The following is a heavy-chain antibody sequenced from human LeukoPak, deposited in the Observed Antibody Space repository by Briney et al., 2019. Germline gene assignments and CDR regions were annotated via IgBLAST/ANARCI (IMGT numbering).Heavy chain of an antibody. CDR2: IYYSGST. Sequence: SETLSLTCPVSGCSIRSYYWSWIRQPPGRGLEWIGYIYYSGSTNYNPSLKGRVTISVDTSKNQFSLKLSSVTAADTAVYYCARQGGYGDLDYWGQGTLVTVSS. V-gene: IGHV4-59*08. D-gene: IGHD5-12*01. CDR1: GCSIRSYY. J-gene: IGHJ4*02. CDR3: ARQGGYGDLDY.